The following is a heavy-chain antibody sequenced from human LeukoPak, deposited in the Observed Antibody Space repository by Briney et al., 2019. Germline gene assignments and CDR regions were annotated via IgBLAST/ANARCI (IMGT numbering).Heavy chain of an antibody. D-gene: IGHD2-21*01. CDR1: GFPLSNYA. CDR3: ARAPVTSCRGAFCYPFDY. CDR2: TSSSDDGT. J-gene: IGHJ4*02. Sequence: GSLRLSCVASGFPLSNYAMSWVRQVPGKGLEWVSATSSSDDGTYYADSVRGRFTISRDNSENTLYLQMNRLRVEDAALYYCARAPVTSCRGAFCYPFDYWGQGILVTVSS. V-gene: IGHV3-23*01.